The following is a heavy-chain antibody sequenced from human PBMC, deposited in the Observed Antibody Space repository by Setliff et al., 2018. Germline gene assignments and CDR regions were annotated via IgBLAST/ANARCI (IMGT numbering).Heavy chain of an antibody. Sequence: ASVKVSCKASGYTFSNYGVTWVRQAPGQGLEWMGWVTIYNGNTKYAQNLQGRLTLTTDISTSTAYMELGSLTTDDTAVYYCARDRPYINSPENAFDIWGQGTTVTVSS. D-gene: IGHD1-1*01. CDR2: VTIYNGNT. V-gene: IGHV1-18*01. CDR3: ARDRPYINSPENAFDI. CDR1: GYTFSNYG. J-gene: IGHJ3*02.